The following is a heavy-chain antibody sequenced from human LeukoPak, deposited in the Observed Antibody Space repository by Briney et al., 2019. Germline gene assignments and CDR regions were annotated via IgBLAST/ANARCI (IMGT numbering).Heavy chain of an antibody. CDR1: GDSVSSNSAA. CDR2: TYYRSKWYN. CDR3: ARGVRVRYYYYYMDV. D-gene: IGHD2-21*01. J-gene: IGHJ6*03. Sequence: SQTLSLTCAISGDSVSSNSAAWNWIRQSPSRGLEWLGRTYYRSKWYNDYAVSVKSRITINPDTSKNQFSLKLSSVTAADTAVYYCARGVRVRYYYYYMDVWGKGTTVTVSS. V-gene: IGHV6-1*01.